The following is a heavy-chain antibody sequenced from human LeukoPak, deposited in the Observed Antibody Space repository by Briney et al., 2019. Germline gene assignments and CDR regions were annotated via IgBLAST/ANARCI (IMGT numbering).Heavy chain of an antibody. CDR3: AREGSGDSVGYYPDY. CDR2: INPSGGST. D-gene: IGHD3-22*01. J-gene: IGHJ4*02. Sequence: VASVKVSCKASGYTFTSYYMHWVRQAPGQGLEWMGIINPSGGSTSYAQKFQDRVTMTRDTSTSTVYMELSSLRSEDTAVYYCAREGSGDSVGYYPDYWGQGTLVTVSS. V-gene: IGHV1-46*01. CDR1: GYTFTSYY.